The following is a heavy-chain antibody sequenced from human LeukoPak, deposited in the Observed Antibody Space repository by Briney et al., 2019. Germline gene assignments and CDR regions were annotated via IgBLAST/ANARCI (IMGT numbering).Heavy chain of an antibody. CDR3: AREGVSGSYLEY. CDR1: GYTFTGYY. V-gene: IGHV1-46*01. J-gene: IGHJ4*02. CDR2: INPSGGST. D-gene: IGHD1-26*01. Sequence: ASVKVSCKASGYTFTGYYMHWVRQAPGQGLEWMGWINPSGGSTRYAQKFQDRVTMTRDMSTSTVYMELSSLRSEDTAVYYCAREGVSGSYLEYWGQGTLVTVSS.